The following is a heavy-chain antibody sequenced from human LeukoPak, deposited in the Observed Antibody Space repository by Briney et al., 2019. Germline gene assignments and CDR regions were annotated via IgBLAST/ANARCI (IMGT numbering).Heavy chain of an antibody. CDR3: AKDLYGDYVGDY. V-gene: IGHV3-23*01. Sequence: PGGSLRLSCAASGFTFSSYAMSWVRQAPGKGLEWVPTISASDDSTFYADSVKGRFTISRDNSKNTLYLQMNSLRAEDTAVYFCAKDLYGDYVGDYWGQGTLVTVSS. D-gene: IGHD4-17*01. CDR2: ISASDDST. J-gene: IGHJ4*02. CDR1: GFTFSSYA.